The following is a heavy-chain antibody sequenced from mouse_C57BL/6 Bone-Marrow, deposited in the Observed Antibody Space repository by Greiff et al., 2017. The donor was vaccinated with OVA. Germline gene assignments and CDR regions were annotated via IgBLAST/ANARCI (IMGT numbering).Heavy chain of an antibody. CDR3: ARRPYYSNYGGFAY. J-gene: IGHJ3*01. CDR2: INPGSGGT. Sequence: VQLQQSGAELVRPGTSVKVSCKASGYAFTNYLIEWVKQRPGQGLEWIGVINPGSGGTNYNEKFKGKATLTADKSSSTAYMQLSSLTSEDSAVYFCARRPYYSNYGGFAYWGQGTLVTVSA. D-gene: IGHD2-5*01. V-gene: IGHV1-54*01. CDR1: GYAFTNYL.